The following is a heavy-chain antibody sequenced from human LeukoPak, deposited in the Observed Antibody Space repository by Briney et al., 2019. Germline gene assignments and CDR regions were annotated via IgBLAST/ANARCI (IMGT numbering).Heavy chain of an antibody. CDR2: IYYSGST. CDR1: GGSISSYY. CDR3: ARNTVGATPYYYYYYMDV. V-gene: IGHV4-59*01. Sequence: SETLSLTCTVSGGSISSYYWSWIRQPPGKGLEWIGYIYYSGSTNYNPSLKSRVTISVDTSKNQFSLKLSSVTAADTAVYYCARNTVGATPYYYYYYMDVWGKGTTVTISS. D-gene: IGHD1-26*01. J-gene: IGHJ6*03.